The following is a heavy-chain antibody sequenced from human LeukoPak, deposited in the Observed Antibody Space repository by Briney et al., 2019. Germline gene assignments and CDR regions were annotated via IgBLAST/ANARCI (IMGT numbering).Heavy chain of an antibody. CDR1: GGTFSSYA. D-gene: IGHD3-22*01. CDR3: ARDHRAYYDSSGYFPY. J-gene: IGHJ4*02. CDR2: IIPIFGTA. Sequence: SVKVSCKASGGTFSSYAISWVPQAPGQGLEWMGGIIPIFGTANYAQKFQGRVTITADESTSTAYMELSSLRSEDTAVYYCARDHRAYYDSSGYFPYWGQGTLVTVSS. V-gene: IGHV1-69*13.